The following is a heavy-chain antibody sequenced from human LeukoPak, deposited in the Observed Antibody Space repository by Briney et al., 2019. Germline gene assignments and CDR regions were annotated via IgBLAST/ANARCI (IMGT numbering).Heavy chain of an antibody. Sequence: ASVKVSCKASGYTFTSYGISWVRQAPGQGLEWMGWINPNSGGTNYAQKFQGRVTMTRDTSISTAYMELSRLRSDDTAVYYCARGKAPWEMDYYYYGMDVWGQGTTVTVSS. V-gene: IGHV1-2*02. D-gene: IGHD1-26*01. CDR1: GYTFTSYG. CDR2: INPNSGGT. J-gene: IGHJ6*02. CDR3: ARGKAPWEMDYYYYGMDV.